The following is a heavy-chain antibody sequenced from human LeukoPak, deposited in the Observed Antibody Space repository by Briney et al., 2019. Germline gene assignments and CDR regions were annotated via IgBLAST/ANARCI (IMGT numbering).Heavy chain of an antibody. J-gene: IGHJ4*02. CDR3: ARVVDVTVSPFDR. D-gene: IGHD4-17*01. CDR2: INPHSGGT. V-gene: IGHV1-2*02. CDR1: GYTFTGYY. Sequence: ASVKVSCKASGYTFTGYYLEWVRQAPGQGLEWMGWINPHSGGTTYEQKFQGRVTMTRDRSISTAYMELTRLRYDDTAVYYCARVVDVTVSPFDRWGQGTLVTVSS.